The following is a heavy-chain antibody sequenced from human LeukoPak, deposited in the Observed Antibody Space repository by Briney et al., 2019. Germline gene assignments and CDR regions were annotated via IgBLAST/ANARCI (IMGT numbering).Heavy chain of an antibody. J-gene: IGHJ4*02. CDR1: GFTFSSYA. CDR3: TRRNSGSYSGNDY. CDR2: VRSKVNNYAT. V-gene: IGHV3-73*01. D-gene: IGHD1-26*01. Sequence: GGSLRLSCAASGFTFSSYAMSWVRQASGKGLEWVGRVRSKVNNYATVYAASVKGRFIISRDDSKNTTFLQMNSLKIEDTAVYYCTRRNSGSYSGNDYWGQGTLVTVSS.